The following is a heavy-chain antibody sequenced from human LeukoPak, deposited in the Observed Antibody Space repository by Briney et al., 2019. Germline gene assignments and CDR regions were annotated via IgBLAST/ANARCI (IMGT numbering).Heavy chain of an antibody. CDR2: IYYSGGT. V-gene: IGHV4-59*08. D-gene: IGHD6-13*01. CDR1: GGSISSYY. CDR3: ARRVGAATDPLDY. Sequence: SETLSLTCTVSGGSISSYYWSWIRQPPGKGLEWIGTIYYSGGTYYDPSLKSRATISVDTSKNQFSLRLTSVTAADTAVYFCARRVGAATDPLDYWGQGTLVTVSS. J-gene: IGHJ4*02.